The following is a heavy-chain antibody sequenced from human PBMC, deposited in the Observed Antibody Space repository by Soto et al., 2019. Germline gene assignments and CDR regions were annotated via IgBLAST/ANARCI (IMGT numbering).Heavy chain of an antibody. V-gene: IGHV4-34*01. D-gene: IGHD3-22*01. Sequence: SETLSLTCAVYGGSFSGYYWSWIRQPPWKGLEWIGEINHSGSTNYNPSLKSRVTISVDTSKNQFSLKLSSVTAADTAVYYCARRLYYDSSGFEGGGMDVWGQGTTVTVS. CDR1: GGSFSGYY. CDR3: ARRLYYDSSGFEGGGMDV. CDR2: INHSGST. J-gene: IGHJ6*02.